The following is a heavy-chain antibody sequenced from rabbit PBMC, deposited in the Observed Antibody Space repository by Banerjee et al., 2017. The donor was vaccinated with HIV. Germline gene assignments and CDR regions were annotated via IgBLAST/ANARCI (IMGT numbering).Heavy chain of an antibody. D-gene: IGHD2-1*01. V-gene: IGHV1S29*01. Sequence: QQQLEESGGGLVKPGGTLTLTCKASGFDFSSYAITWVRQAPGKGLEYIGYITYGGRTYYASWVNGRFTISSHNAQNSLYLQLDSLTAADTATYFCARGISTMTMVDHYFNLWGPGTLVTVS. J-gene: IGHJ4*01. CDR2: ITYGGRT. CDR1: GFDFSSYA. CDR3: ARGISTMTMVDHYFNL.